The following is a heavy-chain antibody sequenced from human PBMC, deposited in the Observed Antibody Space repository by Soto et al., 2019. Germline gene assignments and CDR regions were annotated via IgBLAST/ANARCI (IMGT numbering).Heavy chain of an antibody. D-gene: IGHD2-21*01. Sequence: GGSLRLSCAASGFTFSSYSMNWVRQAPGKGLEWVSSISSSSSYIYYADSVKGRFTISRDNAKNSLYLQMNSLRAEDTAVYYCARAPPGYWKNFDYWGQGTLVTVSS. CDR2: ISSSSSYI. J-gene: IGHJ4*02. CDR3: ARAPPGYWKNFDY. V-gene: IGHV3-21*01. CDR1: GFTFSSYS.